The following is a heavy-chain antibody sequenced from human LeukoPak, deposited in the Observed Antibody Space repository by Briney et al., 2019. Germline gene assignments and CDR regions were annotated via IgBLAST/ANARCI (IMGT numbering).Heavy chain of an antibody. Sequence: NPSETLSLTCTVSGGSISSYYWSWLRQPPGKGLEWIGYIYYSGSTNYNPSLKSRVTISVDTSKNQFSLKLSSVAAADTAVYYCARTRNGYYGSGSWGYYGMDVWGQGTTVTVSS. D-gene: IGHD3-10*01. CDR3: ARTRNGYYGSGSWGYYGMDV. V-gene: IGHV4-59*01. CDR2: IYYSGST. J-gene: IGHJ6*02. CDR1: GGSISSYY.